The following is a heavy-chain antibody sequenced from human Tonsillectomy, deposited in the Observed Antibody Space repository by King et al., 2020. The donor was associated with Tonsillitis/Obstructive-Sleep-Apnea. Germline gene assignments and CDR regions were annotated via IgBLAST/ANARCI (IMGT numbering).Heavy chain of an antibody. J-gene: IGHJ3*02. CDR1: GFSPSTSGVG. CDR3: AHTGQLLGRGADAFDI. CDR2: IYWDDDK. D-gene: IGHD6-19*01. Sequence: TLKESGPTLVKPTQTLTLTCTFSGFSPSTSGVGVGWIRQPPGKALEWLALIYWDDDKRYSPSLKSRLTITKDTSQNQVVLTMTNMDPVDTAPYYCAHTGQLLGRGADAFDIWGQGTVVTVSS. V-gene: IGHV2-5*02.